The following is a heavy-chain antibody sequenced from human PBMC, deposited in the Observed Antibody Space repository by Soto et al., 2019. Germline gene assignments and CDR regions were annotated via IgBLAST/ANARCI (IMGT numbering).Heavy chain of an antibody. D-gene: IGHD6-13*01. CDR2: IYYSGST. J-gene: IGHJ4*02. CDR3: ARLKTYIAAAGNFGY. Sequence: ALSLTCTVSGGSISSGGYYWSWIRQHPGKGLEWIGYIYYSGSTYYNPSLKSRVTISVDTSKNQFSLKLSSVTAADRAVYYCARLKTYIAAAGNFGYWGQGTLVTVSS. V-gene: IGHV4-31*03. CDR1: GGSISSGGYY.